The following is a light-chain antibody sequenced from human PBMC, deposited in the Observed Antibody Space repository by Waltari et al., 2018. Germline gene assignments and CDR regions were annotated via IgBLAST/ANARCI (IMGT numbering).Light chain of an antibody. Sequence: EIVMTQSPATLSVSPGERATLPCRASQSVTSNLAGYQQKPGQAPRLLIFGASTRATDIPARFSGSGSGTEFTLTISSLQSEDFAVYYCLQYNDWPPWTFGQGTKVEIK. CDR2: GAS. CDR1: QSVTSN. J-gene: IGKJ1*01. V-gene: IGKV3-15*01. CDR3: LQYNDWPPWT.